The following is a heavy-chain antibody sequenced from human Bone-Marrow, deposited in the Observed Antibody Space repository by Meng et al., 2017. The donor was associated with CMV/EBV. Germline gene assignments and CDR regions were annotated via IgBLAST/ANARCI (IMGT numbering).Heavy chain of an antibody. CDR2: IYYSGST. CDR1: GGSISSSSYY. Sequence: SETLSLTCTVSGGSISSSSYYWGWIRQPPGKGLEWIGSIYYSGSTYYNPSLKSRVTISVDTSKNQFSLKLSSVTAADTAVYYCARGCASITCYLSYYYGLDVWGQGTTVTVSS. CDR3: ARGCASITCYLSYYYGLDV. V-gene: IGHV4-39*07. J-gene: IGHJ6*02. D-gene: IGHD2-2*01.